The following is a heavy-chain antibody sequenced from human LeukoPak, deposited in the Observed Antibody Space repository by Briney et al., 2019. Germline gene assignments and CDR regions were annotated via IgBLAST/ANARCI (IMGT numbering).Heavy chain of an antibody. D-gene: IGHD3-9*01. CDR3: ARSSIIRYFDWLQEYYFDY. CDR1: GGSISSGSYY. Sequence: PSQTLSHTCTVSGGSISSGSYYWSWIRQPAGKGLEWIGRIYTSGSTNYNPSLKSRVTISVDTSKNQFSLKLSSVTAADTAVYYCARSSIIRYFDWLQEYYFDYWGQGTLVTVSS. J-gene: IGHJ4*02. V-gene: IGHV4-61*02. CDR2: IYTSGST.